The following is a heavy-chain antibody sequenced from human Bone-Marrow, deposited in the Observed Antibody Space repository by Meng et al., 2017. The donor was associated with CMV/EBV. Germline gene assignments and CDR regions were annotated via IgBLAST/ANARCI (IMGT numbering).Heavy chain of an antibody. J-gene: IGHJ6*02. CDR3: AKDAKRAAAGYYYYYGMDV. CDR2: IRYDGSNK. CDR1: GFTFSSYG. V-gene: IGHV3-30*02. Sequence: GGSLRLSCAASGFTFSSYGMHWVRQAPGKGLEWVAFIRYDGSNKYYADSVKGRFTISRDNSKNTLYLQMNSLRAEDTAVYYCAKDAKRAAAGYYYYYGMDVWGQGTTVTVSS. D-gene: IGHD6-13*01.